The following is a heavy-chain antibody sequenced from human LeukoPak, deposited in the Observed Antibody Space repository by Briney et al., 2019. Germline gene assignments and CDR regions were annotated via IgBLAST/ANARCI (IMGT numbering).Heavy chain of an antibody. CDR3: ARGQVGSGWYSSAFDI. CDR2: IYHSGST. Sequence: SETLSLTCAVSGGSISSGGYSWSWIRQLPGKGLEWIGYIYHSGSTYYNPSLKSRVTISVDRSKNQFSLKLSSVTAADTAVYYCARGQVGSGWYSSAFDIWGQGTMVTVSS. J-gene: IGHJ3*02. CDR1: GGSISSGGYS. V-gene: IGHV4-30-2*01. D-gene: IGHD6-19*01.